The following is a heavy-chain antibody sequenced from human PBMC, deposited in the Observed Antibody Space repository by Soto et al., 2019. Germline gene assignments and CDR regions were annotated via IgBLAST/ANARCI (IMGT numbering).Heavy chain of an antibody. V-gene: IGHV4-4*07. Sequence: SETLGLTCTVSGGSISSYYWSWIRQPAGKGLEWIGRIYTSGSTNYNPSLKSRVTMSVDTSKNQFSLKLSSVTAADTAVYYCARACSSNSCYDVFDYWGQGTLVTVSS. J-gene: IGHJ4*02. CDR3: ARACSSNSCYDVFDY. CDR1: GGSISSYY. CDR2: IYTSGST. D-gene: IGHD2-2*01.